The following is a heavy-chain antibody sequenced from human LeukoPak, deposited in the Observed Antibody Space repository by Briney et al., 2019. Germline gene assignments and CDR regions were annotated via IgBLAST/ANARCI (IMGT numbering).Heavy chain of an antibody. J-gene: IGHJ5*02. CDR1: GGSINSYY. CDR3: AREYHP. Sequence: SETLSLTCTVSGGSINSYYWSWIRQPPGKGLEWIGHIYYNGSTNYNPSLKSRVTISVDTSKNQFSLRLSSVTAADTAVYYCAREYHPWGQGTLVTVSA. V-gene: IGHV4-59*01. CDR2: IYYNGST.